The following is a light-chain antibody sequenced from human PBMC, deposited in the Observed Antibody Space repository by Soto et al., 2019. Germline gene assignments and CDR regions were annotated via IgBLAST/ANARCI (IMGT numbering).Light chain of an antibody. J-gene: IGKJ5*01. CDR3: QQRSNWPIT. V-gene: IGKV3-11*01. CDR1: QSVSSY. Sequence: EIVLTQSPATLSLSPGERATLSCRASQSVSSYLAWYQQKPGQAPRLLIYDASNRATGIPARFSVSGSGTDFTLTISSLEPDDFAIYYCQQRSNWPITFGQGTRLEIK. CDR2: DAS.